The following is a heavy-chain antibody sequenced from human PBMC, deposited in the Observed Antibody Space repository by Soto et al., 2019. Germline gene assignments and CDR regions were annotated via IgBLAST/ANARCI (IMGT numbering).Heavy chain of an antibody. CDR1: GYNFTSYD. J-gene: IGHJ5*02. D-gene: IGHD3-16*01. V-gene: IGHV1-8*01. Sequence: ASVKVSCKASGYNFTSYDINWVRQATGQGLEWMGWMNPNSGITDFAQKFQGRITMTGNTSISTAYMELSSLRSEDTAAYYCARAPTPKAVQFWALQREHWFDPWGQGTLVTVSS. CDR2: MNPNSGIT. CDR3: ARAPTPKAVQFWALQREHWFDP.